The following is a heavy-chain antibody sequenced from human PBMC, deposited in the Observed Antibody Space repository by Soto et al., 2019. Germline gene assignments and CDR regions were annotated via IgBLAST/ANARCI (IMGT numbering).Heavy chain of an antibody. CDR3: ARVASDYINSVDN. CDR1: GFTFNAYA. J-gene: IGHJ4*02. D-gene: IGHD4-4*01. V-gene: IGHV3-23*01. CDR2: IGGSGGNR. Sequence: EVQLLESGGGLVQPGGSLRLSGAASGFTFNAYAMTWARQAPGKGLEWVSAIGGSGGNRYYADSVRGRFTISRDNSKDTVDLQMNSLRVEDTAVYYCARVASDYINSVDNWGQGILVTVSS.